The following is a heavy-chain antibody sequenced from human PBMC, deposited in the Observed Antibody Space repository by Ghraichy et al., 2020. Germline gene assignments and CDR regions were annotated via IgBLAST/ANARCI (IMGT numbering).Heavy chain of an antibody. CDR2: ISSSSSYI. CDR3: ARGTFTSTSDY. V-gene: IGHV3-21*01. Sequence: LSLTCAASGFTFSSYSMNWVRQAPGKGLEWVSSISSSSSYIYYADSVKGRFTISRDNAKNSLYLQMNSLRAEDTAVYYCARGTFTSTSDYWGQGTLVTVSS. CDR1: GFTFSSYS. J-gene: IGHJ4*02. D-gene: IGHD1-7*01.